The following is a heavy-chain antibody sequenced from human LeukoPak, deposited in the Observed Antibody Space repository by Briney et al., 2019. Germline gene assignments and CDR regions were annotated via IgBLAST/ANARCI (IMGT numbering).Heavy chain of an antibody. CDR1: DGSVSSRSYY. CDR2: IYYSGST. D-gene: IGHD3/OR15-3a*01. Sequence: PSETLSLTCTVSDGSVSSRSYYWSWIRQPPGKGLEWIGHIYYSGSTNYNPSLKSRVTISVDTSKNQFSLRLNSVTAADTAVYYCARPLRDFRTDSFYGMDVWGQGTTVTVSS. CDR3: ARPLRDFRTDSFYGMDV. J-gene: IGHJ6*02. V-gene: IGHV4-61*01.